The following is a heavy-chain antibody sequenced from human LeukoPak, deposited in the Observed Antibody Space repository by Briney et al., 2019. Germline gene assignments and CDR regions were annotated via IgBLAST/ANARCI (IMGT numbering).Heavy chain of an antibody. Sequence: SGXXLVNPTQPLTLTCTFSGFSFSTSGVGVGWIRQPPEKALEWLALIYWDDDKRYSPSRKSRLNITKDTSKKQVVLTMTNMDPVDTATYYCAHRNDWLLFDAFDIWGQGTMVTVSS. D-gene: IGHD3-9*01. CDR1: GFSFSTSGVG. CDR2: IYWDDDK. CDR3: AHRNDWLLFDAFDI. J-gene: IGHJ3*02. V-gene: IGHV2-5*02.